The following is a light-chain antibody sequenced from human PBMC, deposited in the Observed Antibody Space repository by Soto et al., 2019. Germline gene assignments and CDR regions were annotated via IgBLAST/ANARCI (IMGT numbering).Light chain of an antibody. Sequence: QSALTQPASVSGSPGQSITISCTGTSSDVDGYKYVSWYQQHPGKAPKLMIYAVSNRPSGVSNRFSGSKSGDTASLTISGLQAEDEADYYCSSYTSRSTFWVFGGGTKLTDL. CDR2: AVS. V-gene: IGLV2-14*01. CDR3: SSYTSRSTFWV. CDR1: SSDVDGYKY. J-gene: IGLJ3*02.